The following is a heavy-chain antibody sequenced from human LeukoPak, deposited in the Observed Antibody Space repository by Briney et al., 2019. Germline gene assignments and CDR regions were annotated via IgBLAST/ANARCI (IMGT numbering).Heavy chain of an antibody. CDR3: ARYGGSNDY. Sequence: SENLSLTCTVSGGSISSYYWSWIRQPPGKGLEWIGYIYYSGSTNYNPSLKSRVTISVDTSKNQFSLKLSSVTAADTAVYYCARYGGSNDYWGQGTLVTVSS. D-gene: IGHD4-23*01. J-gene: IGHJ4*02. CDR2: IYYSGST. V-gene: IGHV4-59*01. CDR1: GGSISSYY.